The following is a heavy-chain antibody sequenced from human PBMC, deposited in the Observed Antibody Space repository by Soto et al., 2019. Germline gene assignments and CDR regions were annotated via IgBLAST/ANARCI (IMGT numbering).Heavy chain of an antibody. Sequence: EVQLVESGGGLVKPGGSLRLSCAASDFTILNAWMNWVRQAPGKGLEWVGRIKTKAEGGATDYAAPLKGRFTISRDDSRNTLFLQMNSLKTEDTAVYDCTTGSVEGVWGQGATVTVSS. D-gene: IGHD2-15*01. CDR3: TTGSVEGV. CDR2: IKTKAEGGAT. J-gene: IGHJ6*02. V-gene: IGHV3-15*07. CDR1: DFTILNAW.